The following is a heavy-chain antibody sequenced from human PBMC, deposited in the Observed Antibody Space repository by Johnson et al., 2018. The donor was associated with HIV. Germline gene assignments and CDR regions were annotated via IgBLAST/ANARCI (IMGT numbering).Heavy chain of an antibody. CDR2: ISPDESKT. V-gene: IGHV3-74*02. J-gene: IGHJ3*02. CDR3: ARGRIRMKVVGLRGGGFDI. CDR1: GFSFSNYW. D-gene: IGHD3-22*01. Sequence: VQLVESGGDLVQPGGSLRLSCVASGFSFSNYWMHWVRQAPGKGPVWVSRISPDESKTDYADSVKGRFTISRDNAKNTLHLQMNSVRVEDTAVYLCARGRIRMKVVGLRGGGFDIWGQGTKVTVSS.